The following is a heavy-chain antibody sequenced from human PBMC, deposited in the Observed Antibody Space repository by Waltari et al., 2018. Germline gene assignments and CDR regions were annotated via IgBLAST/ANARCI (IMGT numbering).Heavy chain of an antibody. V-gene: IGHV1-8*03. CDR2: MKPNSGNT. Sequence: QVQLVQSGAEVKKPGASVKVSCKASGYTFTSYDINWVRQATGQGLEWMGWMKPNSGNTGYAQKFQGRVTITRNTSISTAYMELSSLRSEDTAVYYCARVRAAAGTSYYYYGMDVWGQGTTVIVSS. CDR1: GYTFTSYD. CDR3: ARVRAAAGTSYYYYGMDV. J-gene: IGHJ6*02. D-gene: IGHD6-13*01.